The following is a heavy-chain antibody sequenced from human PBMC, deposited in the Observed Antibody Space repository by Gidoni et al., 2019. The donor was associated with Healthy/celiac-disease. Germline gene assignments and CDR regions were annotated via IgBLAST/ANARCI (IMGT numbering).Heavy chain of an antibody. D-gene: IGHD6-13*01. V-gene: IGHV3-23*01. CDR1: DFTFRRDA. Sequence: EVQLLQSGGGLVQPGASLRHPCAASDFTFRRDAMSWVRQAPGKGLEWVSAISGSGGSTYYADSVKGRFTISRDNSKNTLYLQMNSLRAEDTAVYYCAKGNVKRGSSWYVDYWGQGTLVTVSS. J-gene: IGHJ4*02. CDR3: AKGNVKRGSSWYVDY. CDR2: ISGSGGST.